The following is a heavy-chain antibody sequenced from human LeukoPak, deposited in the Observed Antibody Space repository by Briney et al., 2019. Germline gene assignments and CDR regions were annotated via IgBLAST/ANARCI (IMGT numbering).Heavy chain of an antibody. J-gene: IGHJ6*03. CDR3: ARGPSITMVRGGQWYYYMDV. V-gene: IGHV1-2*02. D-gene: IGHD3-10*01. CDR2: INPNSGGT. CDR1: GYTFTGYY. Sequence: GASVKVSRKASGYTFTGYYMHWVRQAPGQGLEWMGWINPNSGGTNYAQKFQGRVTMTRDTSTNTVYMELSSLRSEDTAVYYCARGPSITMVRGGQWYYYMDVWGKGTTVTISS.